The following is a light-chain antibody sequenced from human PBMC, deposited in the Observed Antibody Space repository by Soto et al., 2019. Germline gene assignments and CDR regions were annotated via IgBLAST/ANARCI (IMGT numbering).Light chain of an antibody. V-gene: IGKV1-5*03. CDR1: QTISSW. Sequence: DIQMTQSPSTLSGSVGDRVTITCRASQTISSWLAWYQQKPGKAPKLLIYKASTLKSGVPSRFSGSGSGTEFTLTISSLQPDDFGIYYCQQYENYWTVGQGTKVDIK. CDR2: KAS. J-gene: IGKJ1*01. CDR3: QQYENYWT.